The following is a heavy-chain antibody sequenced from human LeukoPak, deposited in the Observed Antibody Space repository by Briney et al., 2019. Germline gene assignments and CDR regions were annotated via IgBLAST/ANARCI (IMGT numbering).Heavy chain of an antibody. CDR1: GFTFSSYA. Sequence: GGSLRLSCAASGFTFSSYAMHWVRQAPGKGLEWVAVISYDGSNKYYADSVKGRFTISRDSSKNTLYLQMNSLRAEDTAVYYCARDKTYYDFWSGYHPGYYYYGMDVWGQGTTVTVSS. D-gene: IGHD3-3*01. J-gene: IGHJ6*02. CDR3: ARDKTYYDFWSGYHPGYYYYGMDV. V-gene: IGHV3-30-3*01. CDR2: ISYDGSNK.